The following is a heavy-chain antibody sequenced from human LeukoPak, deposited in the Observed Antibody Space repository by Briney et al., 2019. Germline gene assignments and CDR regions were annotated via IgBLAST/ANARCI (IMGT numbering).Heavy chain of an antibody. CDR2: ICYSGST. Sequence: SETLSLTCTVSGGPISTYYWSWIRQPPGKGLEWIGYICYSGSTNYNPSLKSRLTISVDTSKNQFSVKLNSVTAADTAVYYCAREVKDGYNYGPNYYYYMDVWGKGTTVTISS. V-gene: IGHV4-59*01. CDR3: AREVKDGYNYGPNYYYYMDV. CDR1: GGPISTYY. J-gene: IGHJ6*03. D-gene: IGHD5-24*01.